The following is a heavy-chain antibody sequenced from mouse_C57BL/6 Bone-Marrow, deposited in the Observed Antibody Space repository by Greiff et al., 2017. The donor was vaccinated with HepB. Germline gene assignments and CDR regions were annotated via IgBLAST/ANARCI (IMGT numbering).Heavy chain of an antibody. Sequence: EVQLQESGGGLVKPGGSLKLSCAASGFTFSDYGMHWVRQAPEKGLEWVAYISSGSSTIYYADTVKGRFTISRDNAKNTLFLQMTSLRSEDTAMYYCARRTRWYYAMDYWGQGTSVTVSS. J-gene: IGHJ4*01. CDR3: ARRTRWYYAMDY. D-gene: IGHD1-1*02. V-gene: IGHV5-17*01. CDR1: GFTFSDYG. CDR2: ISSGSSTI.